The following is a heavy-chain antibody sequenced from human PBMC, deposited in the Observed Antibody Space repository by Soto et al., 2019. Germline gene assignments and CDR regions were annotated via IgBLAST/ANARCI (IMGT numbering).Heavy chain of an antibody. CDR1: GASVSSGGDS. D-gene: IGHD2-8*01. J-gene: IGHJ5*02. V-gene: IGHV4-30-2*01. Sequence: SATLSLTCSVSGASVSSGGDSWSWIRQPPGKGLEWIGFISAVGTPDYNSARKSRVTLSVDRSKNHISRELSSVTAADTAVYHCARGVLAWGPGTLVTSPQ. CDR3: ARGVLA. CDR2: ISAVGTP.